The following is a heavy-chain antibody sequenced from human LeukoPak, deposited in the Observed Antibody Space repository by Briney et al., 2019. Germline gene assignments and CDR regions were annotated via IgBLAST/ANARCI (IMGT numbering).Heavy chain of an antibody. CDR3: ARDWKGDYFDY. J-gene: IGHJ4*02. V-gene: IGHV3-30*02. D-gene: IGHD1-1*01. Sequence: GGSLRLSCAASGFTFSNYGMHWVRQAPGKGLEWVAFIRSDGSDKYYADSVKGRFTIPRDSPKNTLYLQMNSLRAEDTAVYYCARDWKGDYFDYWGQGTLVTVSS. CDR1: GFTFSNYG. CDR2: IRSDGSDK.